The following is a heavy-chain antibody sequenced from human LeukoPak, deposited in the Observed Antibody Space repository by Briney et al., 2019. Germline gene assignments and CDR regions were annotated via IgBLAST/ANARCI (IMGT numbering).Heavy chain of an antibody. J-gene: IGHJ3*02. D-gene: IGHD4-23*01. Sequence: SVKLSCKASGGTFSSYAMSWVRQAPGQGLEWMAGIIHIVGTANYADTFKGRVTITADKSTSTAYMELSSLRSEDTAVYYCAREADGSNAFDTCGQRKMVTVSS. V-gene: IGHV1-69*06. CDR2: IIHIVGTA. CDR3: AREADGSNAFDT. CDR1: GGTFSSYA.